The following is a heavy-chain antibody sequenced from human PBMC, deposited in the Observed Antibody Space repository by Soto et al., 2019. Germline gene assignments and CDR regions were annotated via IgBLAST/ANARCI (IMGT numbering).Heavy chain of an antibody. J-gene: IGHJ4*02. Sequence: SETLSLTCTVSGGSISSGGYYWSWTRQHPGKGLEWIGYIYYSGSTYYNPSLKSRVTISVDTSKNQFSLKLSSVTAADTAVYYCARDEGEQLDYWGQGTLVTVSS. CDR3: ARDEGEQLDY. V-gene: IGHV4-31*03. CDR1: GGSISSGGYY. CDR2: IYYSGST. D-gene: IGHD6-6*01.